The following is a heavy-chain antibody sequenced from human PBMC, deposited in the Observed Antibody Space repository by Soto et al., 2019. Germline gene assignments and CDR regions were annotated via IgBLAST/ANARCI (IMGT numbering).Heavy chain of an antibody. D-gene: IGHD5-18*01. CDR1: GGSISSYY. J-gene: IGHJ4*02. CDR3: ARHERGYSYGSLFD. CDR2: IYYSGST. Sequence: PSETLSRTCTVSGGSISSYYWSWIRQPPGKGLEWIGYIYYSGSTNYNPSLKSRVTISVDTSKNQFSLKLSSVTAADTAVYYCARHERGYSYGSLFDWGQGTLVTVSS. V-gene: IGHV4-59*08.